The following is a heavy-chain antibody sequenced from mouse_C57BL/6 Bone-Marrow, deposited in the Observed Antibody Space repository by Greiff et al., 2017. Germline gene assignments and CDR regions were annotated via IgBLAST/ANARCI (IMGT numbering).Heavy chain of an antibody. D-gene: IGHD1-1*01. CDR2: ISNGGGST. CDR1: GFTFSDYY. V-gene: IGHV5-12*01. Sequence: EVQVVESGGGLVQPGGSLKLSCAASGFTFSDYYMYWVRQTPEKRLEWVAYISNGGGSTYYPDTVKGRFTISRDNAKNTLYLQMSRLKSEDTAMYYCARPSTVVAAYYAMDYWGQGTSVTVSS. J-gene: IGHJ4*01. CDR3: ARPSTVVAAYYAMDY.